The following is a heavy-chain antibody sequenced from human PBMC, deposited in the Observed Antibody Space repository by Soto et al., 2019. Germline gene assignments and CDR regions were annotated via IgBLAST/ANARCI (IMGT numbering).Heavy chain of an antibody. D-gene: IGHD2-8*01. CDR2: INHSGST. V-gene: IGHV4-34*01. Sequence: SETLSLTCAVYGGSFSGYYWSWIRQPPGKGLEWIGEINHSGSTNYNPSLKSRVTISVDTSKNQFSLKLSSVTAADTAVYYCARGLTSTKGRWFDPWGQGTLVTVSS. CDR1: GGSFSGYY. J-gene: IGHJ5*02. CDR3: ARGLTSTKGRWFDP.